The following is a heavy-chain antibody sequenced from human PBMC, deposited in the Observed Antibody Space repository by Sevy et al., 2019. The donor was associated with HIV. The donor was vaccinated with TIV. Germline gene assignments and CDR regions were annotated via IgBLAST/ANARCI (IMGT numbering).Heavy chain of an antibody. J-gene: IGHJ4*02. V-gene: IGHV4-59*08. Sequence: SETLSLTCTVSGGSITSLYWNWIRQPPGKGLEWIANIYYNGHITYNPSLKTRVTLSLDTSKNQFSLRLHSVTAADTAMYYCAGENAWGRGYSWGQGTLVTVSS. D-gene: IGHD1-26*01. CDR3: AGENAWGRGYS. CDR2: IYYNGHI. CDR1: GGSITSLY.